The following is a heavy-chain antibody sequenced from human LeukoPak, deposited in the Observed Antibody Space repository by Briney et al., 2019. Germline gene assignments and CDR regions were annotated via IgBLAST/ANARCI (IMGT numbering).Heavy chain of an antibody. Sequence: SETLSLTCAVYGGSFSGYYWSWIRQPPGKGLEWIGEINHSGSTNYKPSIKSRVTISVDTSKNQFSLKLSSVTAGDTAVYFCARGPYYGSGPITYFDYWGQGTLVTVSS. CDR3: ARGPYYGSGPITYFDY. V-gene: IGHV4-34*01. J-gene: IGHJ4*02. CDR2: INHSGST. D-gene: IGHD3-10*01. CDR1: GGSFSGYY.